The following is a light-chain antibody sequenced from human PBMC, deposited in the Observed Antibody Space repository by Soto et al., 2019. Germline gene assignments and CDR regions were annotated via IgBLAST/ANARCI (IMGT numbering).Light chain of an antibody. CDR3: QNYDSAPWT. Sequence: DIQLTQSPSSLSASVGDRVTITCRASRDITDYLAWYQQKPGQVPKLLSSAASTLQSGVPSRFTARGAGTDVTLTVTGLQPEDFATEDCQNYDSAPWTFGQGTKVDIK. CDR1: RDITDY. V-gene: IGKV1-27*01. CDR2: AAS. J-gene: IGKJ1*01.